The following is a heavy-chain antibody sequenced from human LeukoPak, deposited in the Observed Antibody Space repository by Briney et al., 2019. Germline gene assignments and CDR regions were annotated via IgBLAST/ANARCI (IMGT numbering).Heavy chain of an antibody. D-gene: IGHD3-10*01. CDR3: ARARITMVRGVFHWFDP. CDR2: INPNSGGT. V-gene: IGHV1-2*02. J-gene: IGHJ5*02. Sequence: ASVKVSCKASGYTFTGYYMHRVRQAPGQGLEWMGWINPNSGGTNNAQKFQGRVTMTRDTSISTAYMELSRLRSDDTAVYYCARARITMVRGVFHWFDPWGQGTLVTVSS. CDR1: GYTFTGYY.